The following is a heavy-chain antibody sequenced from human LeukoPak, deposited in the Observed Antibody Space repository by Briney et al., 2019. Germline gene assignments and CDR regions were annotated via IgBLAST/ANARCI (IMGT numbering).Heavy chain of an antibody. V-gene: IGHV3-30*03. CDR2: ISFDGNNE. J-gene: IGHJ4*02. D-gene: IGHD1-26*01. Sequence: GGSLRLSCAASGFTFSTYGMHWVRQAPGKGLEWVAVISFDGNNEYYSDSVKGRFTISRDNSKNTLYLQMNSLRAEDTAVYYCAREGSYYFDYWGQGTLVTVSS. CDR1: GFTFSTYG. CDR3: AREGSYYFDY.